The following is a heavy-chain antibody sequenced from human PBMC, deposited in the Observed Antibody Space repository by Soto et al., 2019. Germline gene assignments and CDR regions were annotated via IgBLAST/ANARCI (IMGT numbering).Heavy chain of an antibody. CDR1: GYTFTSYA. Sequence: QVQLVQSGAEVKKPGASVKVSCKASGYTFTSYAMHWVRQAPGQRLEWMGWLNAGNGNTKYSQKFQGRVTMTRDTSASTAYMELSSLRSEDTAVYYCARSDGPLGDYWGQGTLVTVSS. J-gene: IGHJ4*02. CDR3: ARSDGPLGDY. CDR2: LNAGNGNT. V-gene: IGHV1-3*01. D-gene: IGHD4-17*01.